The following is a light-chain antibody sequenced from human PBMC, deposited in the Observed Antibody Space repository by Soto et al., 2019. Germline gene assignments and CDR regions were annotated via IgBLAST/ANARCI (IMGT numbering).Light chain of an antibody. CDR3: SSYAASNNFYFV. Sequence: QSALTQPPSASGSPGQSVTISCTGTSSDVGGYNYVSWYQQYPGRAPKLMIYEVTKRPSGVPDRFSGSKSDNTASLTVSGRQAEDEADYYCSSYAASNNFYFVFGGGTKVTVL. CDR1: SSDVGGYNY. V-gene: IGLV2-8*01. CDR2: EVT. J-gene: IGLJ3*02.